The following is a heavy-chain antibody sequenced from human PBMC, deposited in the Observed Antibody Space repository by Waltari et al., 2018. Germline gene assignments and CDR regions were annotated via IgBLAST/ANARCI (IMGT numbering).Heavy chain of an antibody. D-gene: IGHD3-10*01. V-gene: IGHV1-69*01. Sequence: QVQLVQFGAEVKKPGSSVKVSCKASGGTFSSYAISWVRQAPGQGLEWMGGIIPIFGTANYAQKFQGRVTITADESTSTAYMELSSLRSEDTAVYYCARAFMVRGVINPHYYYYYYMDVWGKGTTVTVSS. CDR2: IIPIFGTA. J-gene: IGHJ6*03. CDR1: GGTFSSYA. CDR3: ARAFMVRGVINPHYYYYYYMDV.